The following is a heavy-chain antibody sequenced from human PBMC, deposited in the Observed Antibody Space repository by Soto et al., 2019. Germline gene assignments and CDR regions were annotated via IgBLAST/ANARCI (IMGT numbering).Heavy chain of an antibody. J-gene: IGHJ3*02. D-gene: IGHD3-10*01. V-gene: IGHV1-46*03. CDR3: ARPTMVRGEGPFDAFDI. CDR1: GYTFTSYY. CDR2: INPSGGST. Sequence: GASVKVSCKASGYTFTSYYMHWVRQAPGQGLEWMGIINPSGGSTSYAQKFQGRVTMTRDTSTSTVYMELSSLRSEDTAVYYCARPTMVRGEGPFDAFDIWGQGTLVTVSS.